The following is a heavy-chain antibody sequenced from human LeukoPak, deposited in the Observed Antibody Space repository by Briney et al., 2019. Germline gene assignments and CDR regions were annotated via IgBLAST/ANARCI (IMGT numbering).Heavy chain of an antibody. CDR3: ARGGQGTSFDY. V-gene: IGHV4-4*07. Sequence: SETLSLNCTVSGGTINSNHWIWIRQPAGKELKWIGRTYTSGTNNYHHSLNSRITITVDTFNTQFFQQLSFVTAAETAVYYCARGGQGTSFDYWGQGTLVTVSS. J-gene: IGHJ4*02. CDR2: TYTSGTN. CDR1: GGTINSNH. D-gene: IGHD2-2*01.